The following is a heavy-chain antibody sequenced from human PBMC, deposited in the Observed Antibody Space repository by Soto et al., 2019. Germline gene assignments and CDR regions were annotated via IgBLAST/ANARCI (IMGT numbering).Heavy chain of an antibody. V-gene: IGHV3-74*01. CDR2: IKTDGTYA. Sequence: EVPLVESGGDLVQPGGSLRLSCAASGFTFSTYWMHWVRQAPGKGLLWVSRIKTDGTYATYADSVKGRFTISRDNALKTLYLRLKSLGVEDEAVYYCAAGGSGYCANGGQGTVVTVSS. J-gene: IGHJ4*02. CDR1: GFTFSTYW. D-gene: IGHD3-22*01. CDR3: AAGGSGYCAN.